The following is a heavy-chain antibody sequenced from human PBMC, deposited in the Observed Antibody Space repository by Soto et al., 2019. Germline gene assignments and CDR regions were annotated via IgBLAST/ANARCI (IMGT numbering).Heavy chain of an antibody. CDR1: GGSFSGYY. D-gene: IGHD5-12*01. CDR3: ARGRRRVATIDY. Sequence: QVQLQQWGAGLLKPSETLSLTCAVYGGSFSGYYWSWIRQPPGKGLEWIGEINHSGSTNYNPSLESRVTISVDTSKNQFSLKLSSVTAADTAVYYCARGRRRVATIDYWGQGTLVTVSS. V-gene: IGHV4-34*01. CDR2: INHSGST. J-gene: IGHJ4*02.